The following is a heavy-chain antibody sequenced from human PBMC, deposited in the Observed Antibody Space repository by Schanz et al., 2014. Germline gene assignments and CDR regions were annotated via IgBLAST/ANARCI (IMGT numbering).Heavy chain of an antibody. V-gene: IGHV1-69*09. CDR1: GYTFTDYG. J-gene: IGHJ5*02. D-gene: IGHD3-22*01. CDR3: AREVGLYDRGWFDP. Sequence: QVQLVQSGAEVKKPGASVGVSCKASGYTFTDYGVIWVRQAPGQGLEWMGRIVPIAGITNYAQRFQGRVTITADKSSDTAYMELSSLRSEDTAVYYCAREVGLYDRGWFDPWGQGTLVTVSS. CDR2: IVPIAGIT.